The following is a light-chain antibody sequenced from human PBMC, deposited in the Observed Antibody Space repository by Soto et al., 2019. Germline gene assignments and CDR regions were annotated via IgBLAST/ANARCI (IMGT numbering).Light chain of an antibody. V-gene: IGKV1-9*01. CDR2: AAS. J-gene: IGKJ5*01. Sequence: DIQMTQSPSSLSAAVGDRVTSTCLASQNIDIFLSWYHQKPGKAPKLLIYAASTLQSGVPSRFSGSGSGTDFTLTISSLQPEDFATYYCPQLNSYPITFGQRRLPAVK. CDR1: QNIDIF. CDR3: PQLNSYPIT.